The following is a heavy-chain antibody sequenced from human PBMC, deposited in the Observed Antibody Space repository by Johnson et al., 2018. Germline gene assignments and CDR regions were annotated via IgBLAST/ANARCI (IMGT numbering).Heavy chain of an antibody. V-gene: IGHV3-30*18. CDR3: AKGATRGDRYCSSTSCSRGDAFDI. CDR1: GFTFSSYG. Sequence: QVQLVQSGGGVVQPGRSLRLSCAASGFTFSSYGMHWVRQAPGKGLEWVAVISYDGSNKYYADSVKGRFTTSRDNSKNTLYLQMNRLRAEDTAVYYCAKGATRGDRYCSSTSCSRGDAFDIWGQGTMVTVSS. J-gene: IGHJ3*02. D-gene: IGHD2-2*01. CDR2: ISYDGSNK.